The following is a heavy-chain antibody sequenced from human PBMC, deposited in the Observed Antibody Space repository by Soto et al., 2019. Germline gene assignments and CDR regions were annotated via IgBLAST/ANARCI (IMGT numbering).Heavy chain of an antibody. Sequence: VRVGNMCSSRWSWIRQTKRKGLEWIGYFNYSGSTNYNPSLKSRVTISVDTSKNQFSLKLSSVTAADTAVYYCAIDQYPESSLIAARPGMDVWRQGTTVTVSS. D-gene: IGHD6-25*01. CDR2: FNYSGST. V-gene: IGHV4-59*12. CDR1: VGNMCSSR. CDR3: AIDQYPESSLIAARPGMDV. J-gene: IGHJ6*02.